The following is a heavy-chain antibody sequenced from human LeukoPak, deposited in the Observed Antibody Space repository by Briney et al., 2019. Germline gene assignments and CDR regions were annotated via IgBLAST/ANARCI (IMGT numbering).Heavy chain of an antibody. Sequence: PSETLSLTCTVSGGSISSGDYYWRWIRQPPGKGLEWIGYIYYSGSTYYNPSLKSRVTISVDTSKNQFSLKLSSVTAADTAVYYCARDTKLLWFGESAYYYYGMDVWGQGTTVTVSS. V-gene: IGHV4-30-4*01. D-gene: IGHD3-10*01. J-gene: IGHJ6*02. CDR1: GGSISSGDYY. CDR3: ARDTKLLWFGESAYYYYGMDV. CDR2: IYYSGST.